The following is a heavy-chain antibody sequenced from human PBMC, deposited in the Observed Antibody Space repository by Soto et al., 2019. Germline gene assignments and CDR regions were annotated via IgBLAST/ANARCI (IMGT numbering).Heavy chain of an antibody. V-gene: IGHV3-23*01. Sequence: PGGSLRLSCAASGFTFSSYAMSWVRQAPGKGLERVSAISGSGGSTYYADSVKGRFTISRDNSKNTLYLQMNSLRAEDTAVYYCAKVYSRSLVSTYYYYGMDVWGQGTTVTVSS. CDR2: ISGSGGST. J-gene: IGHJ6*02. D-gene: IGHD6-13*01. CDR3: AKVYSRSLVSTYYYYGMDV. CDR1: GFTFSSYA.